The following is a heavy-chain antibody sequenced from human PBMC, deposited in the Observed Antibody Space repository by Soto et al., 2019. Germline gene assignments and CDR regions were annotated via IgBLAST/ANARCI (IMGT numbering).Heavy chain of an antibody. J-gene: IGHJ5*02. V-gene: IGHV3-23*01. D-gene: IGHD3-3*01. Sequence: GGSLRLSCAASGFTFSSYAMSWVRQAPGKGLEWVSAISGSGGSTYYADSVKGRFTISRDNSKNTLYLQMNSLRAEDTAVYYCAKGARYYDFWSGYYSNWFDPWGQGTLVTVSS. CDR3: AKGARYYDFWSGYYSNWFDP. CDR1: GFTFSSYA. CDR2: ISGSGGST.